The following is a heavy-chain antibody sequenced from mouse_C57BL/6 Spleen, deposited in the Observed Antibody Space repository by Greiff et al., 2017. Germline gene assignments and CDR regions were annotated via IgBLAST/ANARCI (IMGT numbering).Heavy chain of an antibody. Sequence: DVKLVESGGGLVKPGGSLKLSCAASGFTFSSYAMSWVRQTPEKRLEWVATISDGGSYTYYPDNVKGRFTIARDNAKNNLYLQMSHLKSEDTAMYYCARGLPEAYWGQGTLVTVSA. J-gene: IGHJ3*01. CDR1: GFTFSSYA. CDR2: ISDGGSYT. V-gene: IGHV5-4*03. CDR3: ARGLPEAY. D-gene: IGHD2-10*01.